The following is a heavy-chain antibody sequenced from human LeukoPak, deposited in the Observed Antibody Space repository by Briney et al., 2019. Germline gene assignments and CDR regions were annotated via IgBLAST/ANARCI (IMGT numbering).Heavy chain of an antibody. J-gene: IGHJ4*02. V-gene: IGHV4-59*01. CDR3: ARDMITFGGVRAYFDY. CDR2: IYYSGSI. D-gene: IGHD3-16*01. CDR1: GGSISSYY. Sequence: SETLSLTCTVSGGSISSYYWGWIRQPPGKGLEWIGYIYYSGSINYNPSLKSRVTISVDTPKNQFSLKLSSVTAADTAVYYCARDMITFGGVRAYFDYWGQGILVTVSS.